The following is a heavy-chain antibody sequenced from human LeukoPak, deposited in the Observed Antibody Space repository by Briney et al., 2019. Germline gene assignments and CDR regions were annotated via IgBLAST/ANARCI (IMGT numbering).Heavy chain of an antibody. CDR3: ARREDRRYYDSSGYYYEGAFDI. J-gene: IGHJ3*02. CDR2: IYHSGST. Sequence: PSETLSLTCTVSGYSISSGYYWGWIRQPPGKGLEWIGSIYHSGSTYYNPSLKSRVTISVDTSKNQFSLKLSSVTAADTAVYYCARREDRRYYDSSGYYYEGAFDIWGQGTMVTVSS. D-gene: IGHD3-22*01. CDR1: GYSISSGYY. V-gene: IGHV4-38-2*02.